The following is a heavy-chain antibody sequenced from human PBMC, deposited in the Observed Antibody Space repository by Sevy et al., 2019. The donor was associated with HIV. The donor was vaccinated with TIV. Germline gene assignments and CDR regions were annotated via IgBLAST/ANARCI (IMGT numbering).Heavy chain of an antibody. D-gene: IGHD6-19*01. CDR2: ISYDGSNK. Sequence: GGSLRLSCAASGFTFSSYAMHWVRQAPGKGLEWVVVISYDGSNKYYADSVKGRFTISRDNSKNTLYLQMNSLRAEDTAVYYCARESSGWYGVGYYGMDVWGQGTTVTVSS. CDR1: GFTFSSYA. V-gene: IGHV3-30-3*01. J-gene: IGHJ6*02. CDR3: ARESSGWYGVGYYGMDV.